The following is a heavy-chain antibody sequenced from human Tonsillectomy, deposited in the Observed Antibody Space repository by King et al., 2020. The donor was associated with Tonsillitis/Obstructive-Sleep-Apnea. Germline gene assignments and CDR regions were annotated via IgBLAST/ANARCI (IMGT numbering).Heavy chain of an antibody. V-gene: IGHV3-15*01. CDR3: TTHEHDYGGPYYYYYMDV. J-gene: IGHJ6*03. D-gene: IGHD4-23*01. Sequence: VQLVESGGGLVKPGGSLRLSCAASGFTFSNAWMSWVRQAPGKGLEWVGRIKSKTDGGTTDYAAPVKGRFTISRDDSKNTLYLQMNSLKTEDTAVYYCTTHEHDYGGPYYYYYMDVWGKGPRSPSP. CDR1: GFTFSNAW. CDR2: IKSKTDGGTT.